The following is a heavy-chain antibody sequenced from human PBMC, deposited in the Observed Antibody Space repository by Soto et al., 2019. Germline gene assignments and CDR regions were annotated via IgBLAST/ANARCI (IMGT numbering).Heavy chain of an antibody. Sequence: EVQLLESGGGLVQPGGSLRLSCAASGFTFSSYAMNWVRQAPGKGLEWVSAISGSGGSTYSADSVKGRFTISRDSSKNTLYLQMNSLRAEDTAVYYCAKGNSWSPARVLDIWGQGTMVTVSS. J-gene: IGHJ3*02. CDR2: ISGSGGST. V-gene: IGHV3-23*01. CDR3: AKGNSWSPARVLDI. D-gene: IGHD1-7*01. CDR1: GFTFSSYA.